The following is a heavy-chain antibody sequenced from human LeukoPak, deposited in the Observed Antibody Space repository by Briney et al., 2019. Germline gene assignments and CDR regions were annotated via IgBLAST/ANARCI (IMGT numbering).Heavy chain of an antibody. D-gene: IGHD7-27*01. CDR1: GFTFSDYY. V-gene: IGHV3-11*01. CDR3: ARDVRGRTPLKLGMKWFDP. CDR2: ITDNGNGR. Sequence: PGGSLRLSCAASGFTFSDYYMSWIRQTPGKGLEWLAFITDNGNGRKYADSVTGRFTISRDNAKNSVFLQMNSLRAEDSGVYYCARDVRGRTPLKLGMKWFDPWGQGTRVTVSS. J-gene: IGHJ5*02.